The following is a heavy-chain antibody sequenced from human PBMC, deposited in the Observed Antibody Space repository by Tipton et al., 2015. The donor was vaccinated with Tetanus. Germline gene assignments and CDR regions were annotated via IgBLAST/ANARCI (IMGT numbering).Heavy chain of an antibody. D-gene: IGHD3-3*01. J-gene: IGHJ4*02. CDR3: ARANYDSFKKGPFDS. V-gene: IGHV4-61*08. Sequence: GLVKPSETLSLTCTVSGASLRGGDYHWSWIRQPPGKGLEWLAYISGSGTTNSNYYLKSRITMTRDTSRNQFSLTLTSVTAADTAVYYCARANYDSFKKGPFDSWGQGSLVTVSS. CDR2: ISGSGTT. CDR1: GASLRGGDYH.